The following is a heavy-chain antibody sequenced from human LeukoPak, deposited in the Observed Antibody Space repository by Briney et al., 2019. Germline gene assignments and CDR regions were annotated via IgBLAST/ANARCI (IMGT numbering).Heavy chain of an antibody. J-gene: IGHJ4*02. CDR2: FDPEDGET. CDR3: ATGGVYTSWTLDY. D-gene: IGHD2-2*01. Sequence: VASVKVSCKVSGYTLTELSMHWVRQAPGKGLEWMGGFDPEDGETIYAQKFQGRVTMTEDTSTDTAYMGLGSLRSEDTAVYYCATGGVYTSWTLDYWGQGTLVTVSS. CDR1: GYTLTELS. V-gene: IGHV1-24*01.